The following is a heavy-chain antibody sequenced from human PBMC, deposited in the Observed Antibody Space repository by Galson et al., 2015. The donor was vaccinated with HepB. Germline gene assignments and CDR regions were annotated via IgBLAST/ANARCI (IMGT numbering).Heavy chain of an antibody. J-gene: IGHJ6*02. CDR3: ARVMKLWFGEPYYYYGMDV. Sequence: SVKVSCKASGYTFTRYGISWVRQAPGQGLEWMGWISAYNGNTNYAQKLQGRVTMTTDTSTSTAYMELRSLRSDDTAVYYCARVMKLWFGEPYYYYGMDVWGQGTTVTVSS. CDR1: GYTFTRYG. V-gene: IGHV1-18*04. D-gene: IGHD3-10*01. CDR2: ISAYNGNT.